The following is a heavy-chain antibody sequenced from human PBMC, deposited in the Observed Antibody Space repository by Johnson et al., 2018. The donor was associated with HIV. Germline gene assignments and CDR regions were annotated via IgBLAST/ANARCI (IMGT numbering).Heavy chain of an antibody. CDR2: IYRAGST. J-gene: IGHJ3*02. D-gene: IGHD1-1*01. CDR1: GFSTSSNY. CDR3: ARDGTETGPDDAFDI. Sequence: VQLVESGGGLVKPGGSLRLSCAASGFSTSSNYMSWIRQAPGKGLEWFPVIYRAGSTYSADSVKDSFPISRDISKNTIYLQMNSLRAEDTAMYYCARDGTETGPDDAFDIWGQGTMVTVSS. V-gene: IGHV3-66*01.